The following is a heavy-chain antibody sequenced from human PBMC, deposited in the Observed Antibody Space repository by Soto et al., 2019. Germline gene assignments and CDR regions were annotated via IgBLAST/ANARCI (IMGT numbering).Heavy chain of an antibody. CDR3: ARARASGSGSYLWFDP. J-gene: IGHJ5*02. CDR1: GCTVSSYA. Sequence: SVKVSCKASGCTVSSYAISCVRQAPGQGLEWMGGIIPIFGTANYAQKFQGRVTITADESTSTAYMELSSLRSEDTAVYYCARARASGSGSYLWFDPWGQGTLVTVSS. D-gene: IGHD3-10*01. V-gene: IGHV1-69*13. CDR2: IIPIFGTA.